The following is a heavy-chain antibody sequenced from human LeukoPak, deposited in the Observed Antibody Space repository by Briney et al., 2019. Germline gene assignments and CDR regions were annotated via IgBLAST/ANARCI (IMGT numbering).Heavy chain of an antibody. CDR3: ARAGFYASVNQYYYYYYMDV. D-gene: IGHD2/OR15-2a*01. V-gene: IGHV4-61*02. CDR1: GGSISSGSYY. Sequence: SQTLSLTCTVSGGSISSGSYYWSWIRQPAGKGLEWIGRIYTSGSTNYNPSLKSRVTISVDTSKNQFSLKLSSVTAADTAVYYCARAGFYASVNQYYYYYYMDVWGTGTTVTVSS. CDR2: IYTSGST. J-gene: IGHJ6*03.